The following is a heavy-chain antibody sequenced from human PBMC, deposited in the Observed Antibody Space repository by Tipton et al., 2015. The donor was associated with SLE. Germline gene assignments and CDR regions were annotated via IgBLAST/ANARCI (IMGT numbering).Heavy chain of an antibody. CDR2: IYYSGST. CDR3: ARQDSGNYYPFDY. CDR1: GGSISSYY. V-gene: IGHV4-59*08. J-gene: IGHJ4*02. Sequence: TLSLTCTVSGGSISSYYWSWIRQPPGKGLEWIGYIYYSGSTNYNPSLKSRVTISVDTSKNQFSLKLTSVTAADTAGYYCARQDSGNYYPFDYWGQGTLVTVSS. D-gene: IGHD1-26*01.